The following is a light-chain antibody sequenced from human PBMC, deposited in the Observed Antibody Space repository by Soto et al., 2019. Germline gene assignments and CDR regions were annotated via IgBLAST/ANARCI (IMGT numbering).Light chain of an antibody. V-gene: IGKV3-20*01. CDR2: GAS. Sequence: EIVLTQSPATLSVSPGERATLFCRASQSVSNNYLAWYQQKPGQAPRLLIYGASNRATGIPDRFSGSGSGTDFTLTISRLEPEDFAVYYCQQYGSSGTFGQGTKV. CDR1: QSVSNNY. CDR3: QQYGSSGT. J-gene: IGKJ1*01.